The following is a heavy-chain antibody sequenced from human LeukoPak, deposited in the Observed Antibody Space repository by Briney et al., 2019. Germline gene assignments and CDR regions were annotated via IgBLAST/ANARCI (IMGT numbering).Heavy chain of an antibody. CDR2: INHSGST. Sequence: PSETLSLTCAVYGGSFSGYYWSWIRQPPGKGLEWIGEINHSGSTNYNPSLKGRVTISVDTSKNQFSLKLSSVTAADTAVYYCARGLPVPVTTNWFDPWGQGTLVTVSS. J-gene: IGHJ5*02. D-gene: IGHD4-17*01. V-gene: IGHV4-34*01. CDR1: GGSFSGYY. CDR3: ARGLPVPVTTNWFDP.